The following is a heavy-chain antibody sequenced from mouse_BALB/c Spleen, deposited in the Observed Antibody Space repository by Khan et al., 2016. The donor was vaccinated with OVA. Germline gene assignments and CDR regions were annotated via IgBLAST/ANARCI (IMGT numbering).Heavy chain of an antibody. CDR3: ARTARIEY. D-gene: IGHD1-2*01. V-gene: IGHV3-2*02. CDR2: ISYSGST. J-gene: IGHJ2*01. Sequence: VQLKQSGPGLVKPSQSLSLTCTVTGYSITSGYGWNWFRQFPGNKLEWMGYISYSGSTNYNPSLKSRISITRDTSKNQFFLQLNSMTTEDTATYYCARTARIEYWGQGTTLTVSS. CDR1: GYSITSGYG.